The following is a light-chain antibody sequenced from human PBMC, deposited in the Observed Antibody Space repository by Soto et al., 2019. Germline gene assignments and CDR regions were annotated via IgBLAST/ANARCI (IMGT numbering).Light chain of an antibody. CDR3: ATWDDSLSGQWV. CDR1: SSNIGSNF. J-gene: IGLJ3*02. V-gene: IGLV1-47*02. CDR2: YND. Sequence: QPVLTQPPSASGTPGQRVTISCSGSSSNIGSNFVYWYQQVPGTAPKLLMYYNDKRPSGVPDRVSGSKSGTTASLVISGLRSEDEAYYYCATWDDSLSGQWVFGGGTKITVL.